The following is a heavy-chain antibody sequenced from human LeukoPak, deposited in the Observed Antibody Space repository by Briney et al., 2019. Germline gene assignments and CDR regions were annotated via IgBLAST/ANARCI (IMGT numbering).Heavy chain of an antibody. J-gene: IGHJ4*02. V-gene: IGHV1-2*02. D-gene: IGHD1-1*01. Sequence: ASVRVSCKASGYTFTGYYMHWVRQAPGQGLEWMGWINPNSGGTNYAQKFQGRVTMTRDTSISTAYMELSRLRSDDTAVYYCARVGATGTTSPFDYWGQGTLVTVSS. CDR3: ARVGATGTTSPFDY. CDR1: GYTFTGYY. CDR2: INPNSGGT.